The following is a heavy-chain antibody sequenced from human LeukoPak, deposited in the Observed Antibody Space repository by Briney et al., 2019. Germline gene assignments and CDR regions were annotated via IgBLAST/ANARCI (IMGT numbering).Heavy chain of an antibody. CDR2: IRSKAYGGTT. CDR3: TRDGSGSYSGY. J-gene: IGHJ4*02. D-gene: IGHD3-10*01. CDR1: RFTHGEYA. V-gene: IGHV3-49*03. Sequence: GVPQRLFCSASRFTHGEYAMSCLRQAPEKGLVCVGFIRSKAYGGTTEYAASVKGRFTISRDDSKSIAYLQMNSLKTEDTAVYYCTRDGSGSYSGYWGQGTLVTVSS.